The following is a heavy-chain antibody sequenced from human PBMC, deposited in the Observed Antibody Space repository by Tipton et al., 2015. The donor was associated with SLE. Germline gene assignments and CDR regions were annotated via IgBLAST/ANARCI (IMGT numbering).Heavy chain of an antibody. D-gene: IGHD6-13*01. Sequence: TLSLTCAVYGGSFSGHYWCWIRQPPGQGLGWVGEINQSGSTNYNPSLKRRLIMSIDASKNQFSLKLSSVTAADAAIYYCAGAVGTAAGLMGYWGQGTLVTVSS. V-gene: IGHV4-34*01. CDR1: GGSFSGHY. CDR3: AGAVGTAAGLMGY. J-gene: IGHJ4*02. CDR2: INQSGST.